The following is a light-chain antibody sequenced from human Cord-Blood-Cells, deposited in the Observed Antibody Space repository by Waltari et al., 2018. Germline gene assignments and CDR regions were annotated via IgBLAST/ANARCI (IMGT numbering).Light chain of an antibody. V-gene: IGKV1-39*01. CDR2: AAS. Sequence: DIQMTQSPSSLSASVGDRVTITCRASQSISSDLNWYQQKPGKAPKLLIYAASSLQSGVPSRVSGSGSRTDFTLTISSRQPEDFATYYCQQSYSTPWTFDQATKVEIK. CDR1: QSISSD. CDR3: QQSYSTPWT. J-gene: IGKJ1*01.